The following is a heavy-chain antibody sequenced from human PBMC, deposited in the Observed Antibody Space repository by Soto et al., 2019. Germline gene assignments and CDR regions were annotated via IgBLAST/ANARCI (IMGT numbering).Heavy chain of an antibody. Sequence: ASVKVSCKASGYTFTSYAMHWVRQAPGQRLEWMGWINAGNGNTKYSQKFQGRVTITRDTSASTAYMELSSLRSEDTAVYYCARAYGSGSSRLEYYYGKDVWGQGTTVTVSS. CDR2: INAGNGNT. V-gene: IGHV1-3*01. D-gene: IGHD3-10*01. J-gene: IGHJ6*02. CDR1: GYTFTSYA. CDR3: ARAYGSGSSRLEYYYGKDV.